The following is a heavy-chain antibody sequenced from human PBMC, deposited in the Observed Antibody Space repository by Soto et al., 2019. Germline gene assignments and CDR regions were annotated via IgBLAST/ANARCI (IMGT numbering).Heavy chain of an antibody. CDR1: GFAFSRYS. CDR3: ATRLGFCSSTSCYTYWFFGL. CDR2: ISSRSDHI. V-gene: IGHV3-21*01. Sequence: KPGGSLRLSCAASGFAFSRYSINWVRQSPGKGLEWVASISSRSDHIYYADSARGRFTISRDNAKNSLYLQMDSLRAEDTAVYYCATRLGFCSSTSCYTYWFFGLWGRGTLVTVSS. J-gene: IGHJ2*01. D-gene: IGHD2-2*01.